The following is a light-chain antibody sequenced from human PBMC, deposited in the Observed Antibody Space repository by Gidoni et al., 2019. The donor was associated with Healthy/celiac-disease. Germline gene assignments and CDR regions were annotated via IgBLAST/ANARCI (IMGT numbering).Light chain of an antibody. CDR3: QQRSNWPSWT. CDR1: QSVSSY. Sequence: EIGLTPSPATLTLSPGERATLSCSASQSVSSYLAWYQQKPGQAPRLLIYDASNSATGIPARFSGSGSGIDFTLTISSLESEDFAVYYCQQRSNWPSWTFGQGTKVEIK. CDR2: DAS. J-gene: IGKJ1*01. V-gene: IGKV3-11*01.